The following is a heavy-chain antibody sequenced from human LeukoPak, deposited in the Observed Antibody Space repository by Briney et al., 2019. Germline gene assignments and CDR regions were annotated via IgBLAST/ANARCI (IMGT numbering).Heavy chain of an antibody. J-gene: IGHJ6*02. CDR1: GFPFSSYG. V-gene: IGHV3-33*01. CDR2: IWSVGGAE. D-gene: IGHD6-19*01. CDR3: ARDQHGYGSGWYGRYYYYYYGMDV. Sequence: GGSLRLSCVASGFPFSSYGMHWVRQAPGKGLEWVAVIWSVGGAEYYADSVKGRSTISRDNSKNTLYLQMNSLRAEDTAVYYCARDQHGYGSGWYGRYYYYYYGMDVWGQGTTVNVSS.